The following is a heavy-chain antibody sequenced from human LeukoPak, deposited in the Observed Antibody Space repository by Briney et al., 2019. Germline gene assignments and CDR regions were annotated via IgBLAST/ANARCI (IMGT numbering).Heavy chain of an antibody. CDR3: AKDGRIRPYYFDY. CDR1: GFTLTNSA. J-gene: IGHJ4*02. V-gene: IGHV3-23*01. Sequence: PGGSLRLSCAASGFTLTNSAMSWVRQAPGKGLEWVSAISGSGGSTYYADSVKGRFTISRDNSKNTLYLQMNSLRAEDTAVYYCAKDGRIRPYYFDYWGQGTLVTVSS. D-gene: IGHD1-26*01. CDR2: ISGSGGST.